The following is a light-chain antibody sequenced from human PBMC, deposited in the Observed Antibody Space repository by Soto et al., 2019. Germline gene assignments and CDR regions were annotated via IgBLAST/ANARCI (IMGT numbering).Light chain of an antibody. V-gene: IGKV3-20*01. Sequence: EIVLTQSAATLSLSPGERANISCRASQSVTTYLAWYQQKPGQAPRLLIYGASSRATGIAARFSGSGYGTDFTLTISRLETEDFAVYYCQQYGSSRWTFGQGTKVDIK. CDR2: GAS. J-gene: IGKJ1*01. CDR3: QQYGSSRWT. CDR1: QSVTTY.